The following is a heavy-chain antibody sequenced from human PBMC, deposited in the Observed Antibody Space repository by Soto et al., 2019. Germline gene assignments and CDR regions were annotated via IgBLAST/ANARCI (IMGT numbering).Heavy chain of an antibody. V-gene: IGHV3-23*01. D-gene: IGHD6-6*01. CDR3: ARAREPEYSSSIFFDY. CDR1: GFTFASYA. J-gene: IGHJ4*01. CDR2: ISGSGGST. Sequence: PGGSLRLSCAASGFTFASYAMSWVRQAPGKGLEWVSGISGSGGSTYYANAVKGRFTISRDISENKIFLELNGLTVDDTAVYYCARAREPEYSSSIFFDYWGRGTVVTVSS.